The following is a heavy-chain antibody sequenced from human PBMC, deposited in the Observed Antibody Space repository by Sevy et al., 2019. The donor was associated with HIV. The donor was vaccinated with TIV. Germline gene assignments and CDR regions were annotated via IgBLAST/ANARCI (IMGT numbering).Heavy chain of an antibody. V-gene: IGHV1-18*01. CDR2: INTYTGDT. CDR3: ARDSCSAGSCYHSGVY. Sequence: ASVKVSCKASGYTFTSYGINWVRQAPGQGLEWMGWINTYTGDTNYAQKLQGRVTMTTDTSTSTAYMELRSLRSDDTAVYYCARDSCSAGSCYHSGVYWGQGTLVTVSS. CDR1: GYTFTSYG. D-gene: IGHD2-15*01. J-gene: IGHJ4*02.